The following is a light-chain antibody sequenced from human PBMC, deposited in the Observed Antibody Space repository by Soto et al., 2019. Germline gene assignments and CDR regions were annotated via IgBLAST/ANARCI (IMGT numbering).Light chain of an antibody. V-gene: IGLV1-40*01. J-gene: IGLJ3*02. CDR1: SSNIGAGYD. CDR3: QSCDRSPSAL. CDR2: GNS. Sequence: QSVLTQPPSVSGAPGQRVTISCTGSSSNIGAGYDVHWYQQLPGTAPKLLIYGNSNRPSGVPDRFSGSKSGTSASLAITGFQAEDEAVYSCQSCDRSPSALFGAGTELAV.